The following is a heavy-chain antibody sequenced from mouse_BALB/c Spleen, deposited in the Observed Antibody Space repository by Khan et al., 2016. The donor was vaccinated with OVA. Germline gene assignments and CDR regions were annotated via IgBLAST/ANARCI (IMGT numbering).Heavy chain of an antibody. V-gene: IGHV2-9*02. CDR1: GISLSNYG. D-gene: IGHD1-3*01. J-gene: IGHJ3*01. CDR3: ARAFYNGAWFAY. Sequence: VQLQESGPGLAAPSQTLSITCTVSGISLSNYGVHWVRQPPGKGLEWLGVIWAGGRTNHNSALMSRLSISKDDSKSQVFLKMNSLKTDDTAMYYCARAFYNGAWFAYWGQGNLVTVSA. CDR2: IWAGGRT.